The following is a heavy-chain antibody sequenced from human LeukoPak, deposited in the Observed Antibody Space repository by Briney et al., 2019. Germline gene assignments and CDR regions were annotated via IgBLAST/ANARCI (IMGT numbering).Heavy chain of an antibody. D-gene: IGHD3-10*01. J-gene: IGHJ2*01. CDR1: GGSISSYY. V-gene: IGHV4-4*07. CDR2: IYTSGRT. CDR3: ARTILWFGELLYGYFDL. Sequence: PSETLSLTCTVSGGSISSYYWSWIRQPAGKGLEWIGRIYTSGRTNYNPSLKSRVTMSVDTSKNQFSLKLRSVTAADTAVYYCARTILWFGELLYGYFDLWGRGTLVTVSS.